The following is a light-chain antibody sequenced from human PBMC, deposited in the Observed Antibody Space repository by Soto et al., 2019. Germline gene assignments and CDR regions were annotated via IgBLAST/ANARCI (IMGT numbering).Light chain of an antibody. CDR1: QSLLHSNGYNC. CDR2: LGS. V-gene: IGKV2-28*01. CDR3: MQALQTPVT. Sequence: DIVMTQSPLSLPVTPGEPASISCRSSQSLLHSNGYNCLDWYLQKPGQSPQLLIHLGSNRASGVPDRFSGSGSVTDFTLKISRVEAEDVGVYYCMQALQTPVTFGGGTKVEIK. J-gene: IGKJ4*01.